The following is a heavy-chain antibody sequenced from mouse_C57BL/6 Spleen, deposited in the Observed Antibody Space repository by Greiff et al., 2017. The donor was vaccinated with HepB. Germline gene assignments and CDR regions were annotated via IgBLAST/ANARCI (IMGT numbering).Heavy chain of an antibody. V-gene: IGHV10-1*01. CDR1: GFSFNTYA. Sequence: DVKLQESGGGLVQPKGSLKLSCAASGFSFNTYAMNWVRQAPGKGLEWVARIRSKSNNYATYYADSVKDRFTISRDDSESMLYLQMNNLKTEDTAMYYCVRRGGYGEFDYWGQGTTLTVSS. CDR3: VRRGGYGEFDY. D-gene: IGHD2-2*01. J-gene: IGHJ2*01. CDR2: IRSKSNNYAT.